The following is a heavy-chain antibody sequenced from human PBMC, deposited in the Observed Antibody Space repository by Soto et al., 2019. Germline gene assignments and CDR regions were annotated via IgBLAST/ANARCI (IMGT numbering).Heavy chain of an antibody. CDR3: ATRIFGVEY. Sequence: EVQLLESGGGLVQPGGSLRLSCAASGFTFSAYAMSWVRQAPGKGLEWVSAISGTSPSTYYAESVQGRFSISTDSSRKTLLLQMNTLRAEDTAVYFCATRIFGVEYWGQGTLVTVSS. J-gene: IGHJ4*02. V-gene: IGHV3-23*01. CDR1: GFTFSAYA. D-gene: IGHD3-3*01. CDR2: ISGTSPST.